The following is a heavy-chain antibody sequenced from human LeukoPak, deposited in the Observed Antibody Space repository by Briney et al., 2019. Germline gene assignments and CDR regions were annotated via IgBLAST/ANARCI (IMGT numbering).Heavy chain of an antibody. D-gene: IGHD2-21*02. V-gene: IGHV5-51*01. J-gene: IGHJ5*02. CDR3: ARQGYCGGDCYSPNWFDP. Sequence: GESLRISCQGSGYIFTSYWIGWVRQMPGKGLEWMGIIYPGDSDTRYSPSFQGQVTISADKSISTAYLQWSSLKASDTAMYYCARQGYCGGDCYSPNWFDPWGQGTLVTVSS. CDR2: IYPGDSDT. CDR1: GYIFTSYW.